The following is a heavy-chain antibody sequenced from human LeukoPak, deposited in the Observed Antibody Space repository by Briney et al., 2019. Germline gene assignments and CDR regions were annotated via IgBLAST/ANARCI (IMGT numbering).Heavy chain of an antibody. CDR1: GFTFSSYW. CDR2: INSDGSST. D-gene: IGHD3-3*01. J-gene: IGHJ5*02. V-gene: IGHV3-74*01. CDR3: ARDGKNYDFWSGYYWNLGWFDP. Sequence: GGSLRLSCAASGFTFSSYWMLWVRQAPGKGLVWVSRINSDGSSTSYADSVKGRFTISRDNAKNTLYLQMNSLRAEDTAVYYCARDGKNYDFWSGYYWNLGWFDPWGQGTLVTVSS.